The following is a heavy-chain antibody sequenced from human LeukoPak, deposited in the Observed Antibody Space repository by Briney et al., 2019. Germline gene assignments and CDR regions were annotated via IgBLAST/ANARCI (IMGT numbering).Heavy chain of an antibody. J-gene: IGHJ3*02. Sequence: GGSLRLSCAASGFTFSNAWMSWVRQAPGKGLEWVGRIKSKTDGGTTDYAAPVKGRFTISRDDSKNTLYLQMNSLKTEDTAVYYCTTEKLWLGEFDAFDIWGQGTMVTVSS. CDR1: GFTFSNAW. CDR3: TTEKLWLGEFDAFDI. CDR2: IKSKTDGGTT. V-gene: IGHV3-15*01. D-gene: IGHD3-10*01.